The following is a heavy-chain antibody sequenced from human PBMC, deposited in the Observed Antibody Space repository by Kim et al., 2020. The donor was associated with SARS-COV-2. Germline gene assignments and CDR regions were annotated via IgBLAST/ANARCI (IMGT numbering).Heavy chain of an antibody. V-gene: IGHV3-48*04. D-gene: IGHD2-21*02. CDR2: ISSSSSTI. J-gene: IGHJ6*02. Sequence: GGSLRLSCAASGFTFSSYSMNWVRQAPGKGLEWVSYISSSSSTIYYADSVKGRFTISRDNAKNSLYLQMNSLRAEDTAVYYCARDLGGGDCYSRPFCYGMDVWGQGTTVTVSS. CDR3: ARDLGGGDCYSRPFCYGMDV. CDR1: GFTFSSYS.